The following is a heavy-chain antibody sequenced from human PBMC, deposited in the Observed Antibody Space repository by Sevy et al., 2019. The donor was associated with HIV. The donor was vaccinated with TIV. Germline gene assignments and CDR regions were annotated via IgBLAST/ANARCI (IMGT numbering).Heavy chain of an antibody. Sequence: GGSLRLSCAASGFTFSSYWMSWVRQAPGKGLEWVANIKQDGSEKYYVDSVKGRFTISRDNAKNSLYLQMNSLRAKDTAVYYCAGEFGDILTGYYLFDYWGQGTLVTVSS. J-gene: IGHJ4*02. CDR3: AGEFGDILTGYYLFDY. CDR2: IKQDGSEK. D-gene: IGHD3-9*01. V-gene: IGHV3-7*01. CDR1: GFTFSSYW.